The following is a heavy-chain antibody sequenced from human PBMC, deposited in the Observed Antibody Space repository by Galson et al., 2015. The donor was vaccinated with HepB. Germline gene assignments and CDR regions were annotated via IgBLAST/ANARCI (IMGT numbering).Heavy chain of an antibody. D-gene: IGHD3-3*01. V-gene: IGHV4-34*01. J-gene: IGHJ6*02. Sequence: ETLSLTCAVYGGSFSGYYWSWIRQPPGKGLEWIGEINHSGSTNYNPSLKSRVTISVDTSKNQFSLKLSSVTAADTAVYYCARGLMVFGVFIRTCYYYGMDVWGQGTTVTVSS. CDR1: GGSFSGYY. CDR2: INHSGST. CDR3: ARGLMVFGVFIRTCYYYGMDV.